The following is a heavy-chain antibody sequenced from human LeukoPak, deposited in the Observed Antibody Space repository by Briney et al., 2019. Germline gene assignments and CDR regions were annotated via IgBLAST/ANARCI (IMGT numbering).Heavy chain of an antibody. CDR3: AREVVPAADWFDP. CDR1: GFTFSSYG. Sequence: GGSLRLSCAASGFTFSSYGMHWVRQAPGKGLEWVAVIWYDGSNKYYADSVKGRFTISRDNSKNTLYLQMNSLRAGDTAVYYCAREVVPAADWFDPWGQGTLVTVSS. D-gene: IGHD2-2*01. J-gene: IGHJ5*02. CDR2: IWYDGSNK. V-gene: IGHV3-33*01.